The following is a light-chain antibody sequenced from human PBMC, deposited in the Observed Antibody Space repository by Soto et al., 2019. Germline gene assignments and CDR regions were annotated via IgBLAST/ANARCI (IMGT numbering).Light chain of an antibody. CDR3: QRSPRT. Sequence: EIVLTQSPGSLSLSPGERATLSCRASQSVDDKYLAWYQQKRGQAPRLLIYDAFSRATGVPDRFIGSGSGTDFTLTISRLEPEDFALYYCQRSPRTFGQGTKVEIK. V-gene: IGKV3-20*01. J-gene: IGKJ1*01. CDR1: QSVDDKY. CDR2: DAF.